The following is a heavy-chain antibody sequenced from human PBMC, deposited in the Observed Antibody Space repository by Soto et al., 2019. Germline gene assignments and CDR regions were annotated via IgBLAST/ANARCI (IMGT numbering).Heavy chain of an antibody. CDR2: IDWADDK. V-gene: IGHV2-70*12. D-gene: IGHD2-2*01. CDR1: GFSLSSTGMC. CDR3: ARVVADGTYYYYATHV. Sequence: SGPTLVNPTQTLTLTCAFSGFSLSSTGMCVSWIRQPPGRALEWLALIDWADDKYYSTSLKTRLTISKDASINQVVLTMADMDPADTAIYYCARVVADGTYYYYATHVWGPGTTLTVS. J-gene: IGHJ6*02.